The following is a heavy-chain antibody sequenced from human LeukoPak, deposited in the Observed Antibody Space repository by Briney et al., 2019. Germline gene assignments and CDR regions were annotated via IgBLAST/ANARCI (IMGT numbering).Heavy chain of an antibody. D-gene: IGHD4-17*01. J-gene: IGHJ4*02. Sequence: EXXSLTCXVSGGSISSYYWRWNRRPPGKGMEWIGYIYYSGSTNYKPTLKSRVTISVDTSKNQFSLKLSSVTAADTAVYYCARARKDYGDYAFDYWGQGTLVTVSS. CDR2: IYYSGST. CDR3: ARARKDYGDYAFDY. CDR1: GGSISSYY. V-gene: IGHV4-59*01.